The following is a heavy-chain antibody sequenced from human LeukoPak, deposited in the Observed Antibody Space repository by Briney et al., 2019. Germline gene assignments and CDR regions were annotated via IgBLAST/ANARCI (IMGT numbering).Heavy chain of an antibody. CDR2: IKQDGSEK. Sequence: GGSLRLSCAAAGFTFSSYCMSWVRQAPGKGLEWVANIKQDGSEKYYVDSVKGRFTISRDNAKNSLYLQMNSLRADDTAVYYCARDQRGRSGNYYVGGFGDYWGQGTLVTVSS. V-gene: IGHV3-7*01. CDR3: ARDQRGRSGNYYVGGFGDY. J-gene: IGHJ4*02. CDR1: GFTFSSYC. D-gene: IGHD1-26*01.